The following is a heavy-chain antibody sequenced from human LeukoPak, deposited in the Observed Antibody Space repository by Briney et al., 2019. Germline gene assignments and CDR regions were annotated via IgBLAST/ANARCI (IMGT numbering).Heavy chain of an antibody. J-gene: IGHJ4*02. D-gene: IGHD5-24*01. CDR2: ISEDGTEK. CDR1: GFAFNTYW. CDR3: ARNFRGNNYAVFDY. V-gene: IGHV3-7*01. Sequence: GGSLRLSCAASGFAFNTYWLSWVRQPPGKGLEWVANISEDGTEKSYVESVTCRFTISRDNAKNSLYLEMNSLRAEDRALYYCARNFRGNNYAVFDYWGQGIRAIVTS.